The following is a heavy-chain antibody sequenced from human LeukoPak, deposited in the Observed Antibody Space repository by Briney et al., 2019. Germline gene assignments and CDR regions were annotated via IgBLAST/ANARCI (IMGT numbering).Heavy chain of an antibody. CDR3: ARDNAFDF. CDR2: ISRGSSSI. J-gene: IGHJ3*01. CDR1: GFSFSSYT. Sequence: PGGSLRLSCAASGFSFSSYTMAWVRQGPGKGLEWVSSISRGSSSIYYADSLKGRFTISRDNAKNSLYLQMNSLGAEDTAVYYCARDNAFDFWGQGTVVTVSS. V-gene: IGHV3-21*01.